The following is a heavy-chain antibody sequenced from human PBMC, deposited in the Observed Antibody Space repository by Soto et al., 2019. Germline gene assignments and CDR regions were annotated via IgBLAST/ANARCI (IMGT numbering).Heavy chain of an antibody. CDR3: AKPMVRGVIIKSDFDY. V-gene: IGHV3-30*18. CDR2: ISYDGSNK. Sequence: QVQLVESGGGVVQPGRSLRLSCAASGFTFSSYGMHWVLQDPGKGLEWVAVISYDGSNKYYADSVKGRFTISRDNSKNTLYLQMNSLRAEDTAVYYCAKPMVRGVIIKSDFDYWGQGTLVTVSS. D-gene: IGHD3-10*01. CDR1: GFTFSSYG. J-gene: IGHJ4*02.